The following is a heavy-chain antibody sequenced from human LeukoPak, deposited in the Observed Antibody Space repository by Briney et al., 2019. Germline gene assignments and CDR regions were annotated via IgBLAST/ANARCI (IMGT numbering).Heavy chain of an antibody. D-gene: IGHD3-10*01. CDR1: GFTFGDYA. CDR2: ISGDSDYT. Sequence: PGGSLRLSCAASGFTFGDYAMHWVRQAPGMGLEWVSLISGDSDYTYYADYVKGRFTISRDNRKNSLYLQMNSLSTEDTALYYCTKGQGSRTGDFGYWGQGTLVTVSS. V-gene: IGHV3-43*02. J-gene: IGHJ4*02. CDR3: TKGQGSRTGDFGY.